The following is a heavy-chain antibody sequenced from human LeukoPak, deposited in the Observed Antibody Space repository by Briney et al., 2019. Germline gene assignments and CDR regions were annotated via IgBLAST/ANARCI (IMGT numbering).Heavy chain of an antibody. CDR3: ARLWFGAYYFDY. Sequence: SETLSLTCTVSGGSISSSSYYWGWIRQPPGKGLEWIGNIFYSGSTYYNSSLKSRVTISVDTSKNQFSLKLNSVTAADTAVYYCARLWFGAYYFDYWGQGTLVTVSS. CDR2: IFYSGST. V-gene: IGHV4-39*01. D-gene: IGHD3-10*01. J-gene: IGHJ4*02. CDR1: GGSISSSSYY.